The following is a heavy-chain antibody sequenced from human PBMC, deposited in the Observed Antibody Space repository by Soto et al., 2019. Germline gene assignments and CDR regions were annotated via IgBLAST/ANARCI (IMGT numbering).Heavy chain of an antibody. Sequence: QMQLVQSGAEVKKTGSSVTVSCKALGNTFTYRYLHWVRQAPGQALEWMGWITPFSGDVHYAQKFQERVTITRDRSINTAYMQMSSLRSEDTAMYFCAGGGAGSGRFTWELPDHWGQGTLVTVSS. V-gene: IGHV1-45*02. J-gene: IGHJ4*02. CDR2: ITPFSGDV. CDR3: AGGGAGSGRFTWELPDH. D-gene: IGHD1-26*01. CDR1: GNTFTYRY.